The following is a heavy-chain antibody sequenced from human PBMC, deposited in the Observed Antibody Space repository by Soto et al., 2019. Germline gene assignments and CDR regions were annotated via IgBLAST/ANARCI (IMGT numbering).Heavy chain of an antibody. CDR1: GFSLSTRAVG. CDR2: IFWDDDK. D-gene: IGHD2-15*01. V-gene: IGHV2-5*02. CDR3: VPRFEEVPGRYSHYFGLDG. Sequence: QITLKESGPTLVKPTQTLTLTCTFSGFSLSTRAVGVGWIRQPPGKALEWLALIFWDDDKTYSPSLKNRLSSSSGNSKNPVALPMNTMDPEATATDYSVPRFEEVPGRYSHYFGLDGWGQGTTV. J-gene: IGHJ6*02.